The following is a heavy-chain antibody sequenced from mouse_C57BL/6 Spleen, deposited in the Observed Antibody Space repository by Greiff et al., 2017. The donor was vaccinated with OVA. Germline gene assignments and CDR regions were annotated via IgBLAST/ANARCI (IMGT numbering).Heavy chain of an antibody. D-gene: IGHD4-1*01. CDR2: INPSNGGN. CDR3: ARTGTWYYFDY. J-gene: IGHJ2*01. CDR1: GYTFTSYW. Sequence: QVQLQQPGTELVKPGASVKLSCKASGYTFTSYWMHWVKQRPGQGLEWIGNINPSNGGNNYNEKVKSKGTLTVDKTSSTAYMQLSSLTSDDSAVYYCARTGTWYYFDYWGKGTTLTVSS. V-gene: IGHV1-53*01.